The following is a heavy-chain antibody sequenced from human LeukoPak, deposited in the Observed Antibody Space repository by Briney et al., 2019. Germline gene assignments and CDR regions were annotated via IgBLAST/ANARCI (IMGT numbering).Heavy chain of an antibody. D-gene: IGHD3-10*01. CDR3: ARLSRGSGRDAFDI. V-gene: IGHV3-21*01. J-gene: IGHJ3*02. Sequence: NPGGSLRLSCAASGFTFSSYSMNWVRQAPGKGLEWVASISSSSSYIYYADYVKGRFTISRDNAKNSLYLQMNSLRAEDTAVYYCARLSRGSGRDAFDIRGQGTMVTVSP. CDR2: ISSSSSYI. CDR1: GFTFSSYS.